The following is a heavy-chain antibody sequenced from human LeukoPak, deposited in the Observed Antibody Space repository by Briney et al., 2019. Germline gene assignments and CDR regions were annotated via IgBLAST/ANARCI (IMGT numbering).Heavy chain of an antibody. J-gene: IGHJ5*02. CDR3: ARGNCSSTSCYTTWFDP. Sequence: SETLSLTCTVSGGSISSSSYYWGCIRQPQGKGLEWIGSIYYSGSTYYNPSLKSRVTISVDTSKSQFSLKLSSVTAADTAVYYCARGNCSSTSCYTTWFDPWGQGTLVTVSS. CDR2: IYYSGST. CDR1: GGSISSSSYY. V-gene: IGHV4-39*07. D-gene: IGHD2-2*02.